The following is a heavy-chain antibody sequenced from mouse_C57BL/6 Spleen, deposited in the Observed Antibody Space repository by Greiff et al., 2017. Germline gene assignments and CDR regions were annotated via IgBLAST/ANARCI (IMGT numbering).Heavy chain of an antibody. CDR1: GYTFTGYW. J-gene: IGHJ1*03. Sequence: VQLQESGAELMKPGASVKLSCKATGYTFTGYWIEWVKQRPGHGLEWIGEILPGSGSTNYNEKFKGKATSTADTSSNTAYMKLSSLTPEDSVIYYYARGITTVNCYFDVWGTGTTVTVSS. CDR3: ARGITTVNCYFDV. CDR2: ILPGSGST. D-gene: IGHD1-1*01. V-gene: IGHV1-9*01.